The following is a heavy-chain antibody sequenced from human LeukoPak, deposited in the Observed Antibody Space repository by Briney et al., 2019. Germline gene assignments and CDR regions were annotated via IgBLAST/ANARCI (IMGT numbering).Heavy chain of an antibody. J-gene: IGHJ5*02. CDR2: IKQDGSEK. V-gene: IGHV3-7*01. CDR3: AKDEGGDYGSDGQRYNWFDP. D-gene: IGHD4-17*01. CDR1: GFTFSSFW. Sequence: GGSLRLSCAASGFTFSSFWMSWVRQAPGKGLEWVANIKQDGSEKYYVDSVKGRFTISRDNSKNTLYLQMNSLRAEDTAVYYCAKDEGGDYGSDGQRYNWFDPWGQGTLVTVSS.